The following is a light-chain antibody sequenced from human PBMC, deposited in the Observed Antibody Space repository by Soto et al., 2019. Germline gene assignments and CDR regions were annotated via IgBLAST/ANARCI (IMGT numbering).Light chain of an antibody. J-gene: IGLJ1*01. V-gene: IGLV2-14*01. CDR1: SGDVGGFNY. CDR3: SSYTTSSSYV. Sequence: QYVLTQPASVSGSPGQSITISCTGTSGDVGGFNYVSWYQQHPGKAPKLLIFDVYSRPSGISNRFSGSKSGNTASLTISGLQAEDEADYYCSSYTTSSSYVFGAGTKVTVL. CDR2: DVY.